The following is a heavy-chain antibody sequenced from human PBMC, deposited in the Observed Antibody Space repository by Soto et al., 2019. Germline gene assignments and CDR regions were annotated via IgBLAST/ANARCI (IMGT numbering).Heavy chain of an antibody. Sequence: EVQLLESGGGLVQPGGSLRLSCAASGFTFSSSAMSWVRQAPGKGLEWVSAISGSGGSTYYADSVKGRFTISRDNSKNTLYLQMNRLRAEDTAVYYCAKAPYGGTLPFDYWGQGTLVTVSS. CDR2: ISGSGGST. CDR1: GFTFSSSA. CDR3: AKAPYGGTLPFDY. J-gene: IGHJ4*02. V-gene: IGHV3-23*01. D-gene: IGHD1-7*01.